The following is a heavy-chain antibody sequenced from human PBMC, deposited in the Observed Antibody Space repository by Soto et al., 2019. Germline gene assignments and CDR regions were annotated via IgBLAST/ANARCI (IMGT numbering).Heavy chain of an antibody. Sequence: PSETLSLTCTVSGGSISSYYWSWIRQPPGKGLEWIGYIYYSGSTNYNPSLKSRVTISVDTSKNQFSLKLSSVTAADTAVYYCARVIVPVENWFDPWGQGALVTVSS. J-gene: IGHJ5*02. D-gene: IGHD1-26*01. CDR3: ARVIVPVENWFDP. CDR1: GGSISSYY. V-gene: IGHV4-59*01. CDR2: IYYSGST.